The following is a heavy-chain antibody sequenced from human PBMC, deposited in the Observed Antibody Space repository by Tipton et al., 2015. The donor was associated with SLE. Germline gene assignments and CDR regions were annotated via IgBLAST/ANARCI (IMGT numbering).Heavy chain of an antibody. CDR1: GYSFTSYW. CDR3: ARHYGSGSYYYYYGMDV. J-gene: IGHJ6*02. Sequence: VQLVQSGAEVKKPGESLRISCKGSGYSFTSYWIGWVRQMPGKGLEWMGRIDPSDSYTNYSPSFQGHVTISADKSISTAYLQWSSLKASGTAMYYCARHYGSGSYYYYYGMDVWGQGTTVTVSS. V-gene: IGHV5-10-1*01. CDR2: IDPSDSYT. D-gene: IGHD3-10*01.